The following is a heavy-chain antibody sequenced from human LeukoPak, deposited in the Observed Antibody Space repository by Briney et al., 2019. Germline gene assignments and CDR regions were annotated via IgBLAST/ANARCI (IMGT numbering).Heavy chain of an antibody. CDR1: GGSISSYY. J-gene: IGHJ6*02. CDR2: IYYSGST. Sequence: PSETLSRTCTVSGGSISSYYWSWIRPPPGKGLEWIRYIYYSGSTNYNPSLKSRVTISVDTSKNQFALKLSSVTAADTAVYYCARAPKEWLLFYGMDVWGRGTTVTVSS. D-gene: IGHD3-3*01. V-gene: IGHV4-59*01. CDR3: ARAPKEWLLFYGMDV.